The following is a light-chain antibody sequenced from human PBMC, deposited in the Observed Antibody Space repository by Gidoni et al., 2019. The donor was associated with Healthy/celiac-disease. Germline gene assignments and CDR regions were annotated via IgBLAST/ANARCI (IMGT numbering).Light chain of an antibody. CDR1: SSDVGGYNY. Sequence: QSALTQPPSASGSPGQPVTISCTGTSSDVGGYNYASWYQQPPGKAPELMIYEVSKRPSGVPDRFSGSKSGNTASLTGSGLQAEDEADYYCSSYAGSNNVVFGGGTKLTVL. V-gene: IGLV2-8*01. J-gene: IGLJ2*01. CDR3: SSYAGSNNVV. CDR2: EVS.